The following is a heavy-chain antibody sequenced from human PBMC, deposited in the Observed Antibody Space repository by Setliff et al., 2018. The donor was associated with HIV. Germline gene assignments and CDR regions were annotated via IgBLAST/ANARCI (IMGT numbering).Heavy chain of an antibody. CDR1: GGTFSSYA. CDR2: IIPTFGTA. CDR3: ASSTADYLSIYY. V-gene: IGHV1-69*13. D-gene: IGHD7-27*01. J-gene: IGHJ4*02. Sequence: SVKVSCKASGGTFSSYAISWVRQAPGQGLEWMGGIIPTFGTANYAQKFQGRVTITADESTSTAYMELSSLRSEDTAVYYCASSTADYLSIYYWGQGTLVTVSS.